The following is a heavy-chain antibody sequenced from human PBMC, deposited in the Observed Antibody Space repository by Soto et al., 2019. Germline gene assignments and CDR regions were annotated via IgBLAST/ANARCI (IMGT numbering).Heavy chain of an antibody. D-gene: IGHD4-17*01. Sequence: PSETLSLTCAVSGYSISSGYYWGWIRQPPGKGLEWIGSIYHSGSTYYNPSLKSRVTISVDTSKNQFSLKLSSVTAADTAVYYCARYGTVTTHFDAFDIWGQGTMVTVS. CDR2: IYHSGST. J-gene: IGHJ3*02. V-gene: IGHV4-38-2*01. CDR3: ARYGTVTTHFDAFDI. CDR1: GYSISSGYY.